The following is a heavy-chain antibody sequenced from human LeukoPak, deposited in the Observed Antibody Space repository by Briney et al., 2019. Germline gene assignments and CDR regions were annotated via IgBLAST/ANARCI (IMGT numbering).Heavy chain of an antibody. V-gene: IGHV4-59*08. CDR1: GGSISSYY. Sequence: SETLSLTCTVSGGSISSYYWSWIRQPPGKGLEWIGYIYYSGSTNYNPSLKSRVTISVDTSKNQLSLKLSSVTAADTAVYYCARHLRGSGYSYFDYWGQGTLVTVSS. D-gene: IGHD3-22*01. J-gene: IGHJ4*02. CDR3: ARHLRGSGYSYFDY. CDR2: IYYSGST.